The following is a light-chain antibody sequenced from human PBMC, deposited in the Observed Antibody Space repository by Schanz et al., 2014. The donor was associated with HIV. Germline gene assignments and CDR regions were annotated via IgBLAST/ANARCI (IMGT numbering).Light chain of an antibody. J-gene: IGLJ3*02. V-gene: IGLV2-14*03. CDR1: SSDVGTYDY. CDR3: SSYAGTNNLWV. CDR2: DVS. Sequence: QSALTQPASVSGSPGQSITISCTGTSSDVGTYDYVSWYQQHPGKAPKLIMYDVSRRPSGVPDRFSGSKSGNTASLTVSGLQAEDEADYYCSSYAGTNNLWVFGGGTKLTVL.